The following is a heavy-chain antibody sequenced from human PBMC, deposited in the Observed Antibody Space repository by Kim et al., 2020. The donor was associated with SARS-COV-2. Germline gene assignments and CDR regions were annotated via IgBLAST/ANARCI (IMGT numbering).Heavy chain of an antibody. CDR1: GFTFSSYD. J-gene: IGHJ6*02. V-gene: IGHV3-13*05. CDR2: IGTAGDP. Sequence: GGSLRLSCAASGFTFSSYDMHWVRQATGKGLEWVSAIGTAGDPYYPGSVKGRFTISRENAKNSLYLQMNSLRAGDTAVYYCARGVLGYCSGGSCYLGSRYYYYYGMDVWGQGTTVTVSS. CDR3: ARGVLGYCSGGSCYLGSRYYYYYGMDV. D-gene: IGHD2-15*01.